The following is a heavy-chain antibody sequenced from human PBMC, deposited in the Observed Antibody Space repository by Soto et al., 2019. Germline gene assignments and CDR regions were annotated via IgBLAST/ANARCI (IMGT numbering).Heavy chain of an antibody. Sequence: VQLAQSGAEVKKPGASVKVSCKASGYFFTSYSMHWVRQAPGQGLEWMGMINPSVGSTSYTQKFQGRVTMTRDTSTNTVYMELGSLRSEDTAVYYCARESAGRAAFDSSGDFDYWGQGTLVTVSS. CDR2: INPSVGST. D-gene: IGHD3-22*01. J-gene: IGHJ4*02. CDR1: GYFFTSYS. V-gene: IGHV1-46*01. CDR3: ARESAGRAAFDSSGDFDY.